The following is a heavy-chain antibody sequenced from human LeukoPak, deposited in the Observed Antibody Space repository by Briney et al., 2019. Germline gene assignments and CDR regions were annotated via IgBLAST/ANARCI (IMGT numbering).Heavy chain of an antibody. D-gene: IGHD3-3*01. CDR2: IYYSGST. V-gene: IGHV4-59*01. CDR3: ARYWSAYYDAFDI. J-gene: IGHJ3*02. CDR1: GGSISSYY. Sequence: PSETLSLTCTVSGGSISSYYWSWIRQPPGKGLEWIGYIYYSGSTNYNPSLKSRVTISVDTPKNQFSLKLSSVTAADTAVYYCARYWSAYYDAFDIWGQGTMVTVSS.